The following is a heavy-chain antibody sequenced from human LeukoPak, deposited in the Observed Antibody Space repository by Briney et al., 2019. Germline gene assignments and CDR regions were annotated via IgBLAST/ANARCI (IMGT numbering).Heavy chain of an antibody. V-gene: IGHV3-30*02. J-gene: IGHJ4*02. CDR3: TSGLSVLRSNNTPVDY. Sequence: PGGSLRLSCAASGFTFSNYAMHWVRQAPGKGLEWLAYIRYDGSSKYYADFVKGRFTISRDYSKNTAYLQMNSLKIEDTAVDYCTSGLSVLRSNNTPVDYWGQGTLVTVSS. CDR1: GFTFSNYA. CDR2: IRYDGSSK. D-gene: IGHD4-17*01.